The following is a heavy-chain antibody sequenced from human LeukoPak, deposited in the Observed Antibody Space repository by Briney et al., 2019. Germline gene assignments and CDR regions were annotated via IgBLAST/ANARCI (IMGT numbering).Heavy chain of an antibody. Sequence: GGSLRLSCTGSGFTVSSSYMSWVRQTPGKGLEWVSVMYSGGTTYYADSVKGRFTISRDSSKNTVNLQKNSLRAEDTAVYYCARERSGLVIDYGGGMDVWGQGTTVTVSS. CDR1: GFTVSSSY. V-gene: IGHV3-66*01. D-gene: IGHD4/OR15-4a*01. CDR3: ARERSGLVIDYGGGMDV. J-gene: IGHJ6*02. CDR2: MYSGGTT.